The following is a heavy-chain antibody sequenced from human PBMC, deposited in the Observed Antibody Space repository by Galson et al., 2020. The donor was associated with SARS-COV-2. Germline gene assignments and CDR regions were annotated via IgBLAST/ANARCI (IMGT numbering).Heavy chain of an antibody. CDR2: ISYSGSA. V-gene: IGHV4-31*03. J-gene: IGHJ4*02. D-gene: IGHD3-16*01. CDR1: GDSISSGVYY. CDR3: AREGAGRGQPFDY. Sequence: SETLSLTCTVSGDSISSGVYYWSWVRQHPGKGLEWIWYISYSGSAYYNPSLKSRTTISLDTSKNQFSLNLSSVTAADTAVYYCAREGAGRGQPFDYWGQGTLVTVSS.